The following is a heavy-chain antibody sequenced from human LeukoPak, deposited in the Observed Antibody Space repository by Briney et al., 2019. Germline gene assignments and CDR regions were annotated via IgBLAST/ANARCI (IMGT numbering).Heavy chain of an antibody. J-gene: IGHJ2*01. V-gene: IGHV4-59*01. CDR1: GGSISSYY. D-gene: IGHD3-3*01. Sequence: MSSETLSLTCTVSGGSISSYYWSWIRQPPGKGLEWIGYIYYSGSTNYNPSLKSRVTISVDTSKNQFSLKLSSVTAADTAVYYCASSYYDFWSGQRHWYLDLWGRGTLVTVSS. CDR2: IYYSGST. CDR3: ASSYYDFWSGQRHWYLDL.